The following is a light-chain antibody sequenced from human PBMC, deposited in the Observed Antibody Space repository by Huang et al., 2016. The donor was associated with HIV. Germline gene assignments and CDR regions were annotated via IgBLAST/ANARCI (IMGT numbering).Light chain of an antibody. Sequence: DIVMTQSPDSLAVSLGERATINCKSSQSLLYSSKNKNYLAWYQQKPGQPPKLLIYWASTRESGVPDRFSGSGSGTDFTLTISSLQAEDVAVYYCQQYHSTPRTFGQGTKVEIK. CDR1: QSLLYSSKNKNY. J-gene: IGKJ1*01. CDR3: QQYHSTPRT. V-gene: IGKV4-1*01. CDR2: WAS.